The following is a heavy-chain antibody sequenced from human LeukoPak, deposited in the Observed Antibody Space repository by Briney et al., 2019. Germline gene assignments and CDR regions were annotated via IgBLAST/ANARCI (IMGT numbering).Heavy chain of an antibody. J-gene: IGHJ6*03. V-gene: IGHV3-23*01. CDR3: AREGLVVGSSGVDGYYYYYMDV. CDR1: GFIFSRYA. Sequence: PGGSLRLSCAASGFIFSRYAVSWVRQAPGKGLEWVSGISDSGGSTYYADSVKGRFTISRDNAKNSLYLQMNSLRAEDTAVYYCAREGLVVGSSGVDGYYYYYMDVWGKGTTVTVSS. D-gene: IGHD6-6*01. CDR2: ISDSGGST.